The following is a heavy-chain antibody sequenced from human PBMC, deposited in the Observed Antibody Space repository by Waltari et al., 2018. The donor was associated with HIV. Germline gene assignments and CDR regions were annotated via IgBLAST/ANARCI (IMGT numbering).Heavy chain of an antibody. CDR1: GFTFSSYW. V-gene: IGHV3-7*01. Sequence: EVQLVESGGGLVQPGGSLRLSCAAPGFTFSSYWMSWVRQAPGKGLEWVANIKQDGSEKYYVDSVKGRFTISRDNAKNSLYLQMNSLRAEDTAVYYCARITIFGVVNDYGMDVWGQGTTVTVSS. D-gene: IGHD3-3*01. CDR3: ARITIFGVVNDYGMDV. J-gene: IGHJ6*02. CDR2: IKQDGSEK.